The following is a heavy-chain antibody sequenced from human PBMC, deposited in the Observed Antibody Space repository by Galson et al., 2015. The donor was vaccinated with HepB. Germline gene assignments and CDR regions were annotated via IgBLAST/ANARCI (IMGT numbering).Heavy chain of an antibody. Sequence: CAISGDSVSSNSAAWNWIRQSPSRGLEWLGRTYYRSKWYNDYAVSVKSRITINPDTSKNQFSLQLNSVTPEDTAVYYCAREGYIALLVRPRWFDPWGQGTLVTVSS. CDR2: TYYRSKWYN. D-gene: IGHD6-13*01. J-gene: IGHJ5*02. V-gene: IGHV6-1*01. CDR3: AREGYIALLVRPRWFDP. CDR1: GDSVSSNSAA.